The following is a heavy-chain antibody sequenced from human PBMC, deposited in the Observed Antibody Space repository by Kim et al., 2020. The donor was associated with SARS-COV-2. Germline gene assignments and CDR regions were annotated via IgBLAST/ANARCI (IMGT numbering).Heavy chain of an antibody. D-gene: IGHD3-10*01. CDR3: ATGGENYYGSGSYYPN. CDR2: IIPIFGTA. Sequence: SVKVSCKASGGTFSSYAISWVRQAPGQGLEWMGGIIPIFGTANYAQKFQGRVTITADESTSTAYMELSSLRSEDTAVYYCATGGENYYGSGSYYPNWGQGTLVTVSS. CDR1: GGTFSSYA. J-gene: IGHJ4*02. V-gene: IGHV1-69*13.